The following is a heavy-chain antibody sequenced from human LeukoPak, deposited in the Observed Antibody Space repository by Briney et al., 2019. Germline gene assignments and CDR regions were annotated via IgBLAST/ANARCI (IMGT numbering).Heavy chain of an antibody. CDR1: GFTFSSYE. J-gene: IGHJ4*02. V-gene: IGHV3-48*01. CDR3: ARDFLWSHDY. CDR2: ISSSSSSI. Sequence: GGSLRLSCAASGFTFSSYEMNWVRQAPGKGLELVSYISSSSSSIYYADSVKGRFTISRDNAKNSVYLQMNSLRVEDTAVYYCARDFLWSHDYWGQGTLVTVSS. D-gene: IGHD2-21*01.